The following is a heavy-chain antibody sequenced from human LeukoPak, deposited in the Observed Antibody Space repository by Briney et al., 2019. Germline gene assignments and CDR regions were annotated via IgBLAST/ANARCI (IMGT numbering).Heavy chain of an antibody. D-gene: IGHD3/OR15-3a*01. CDR1: GGSISSGTYY. V-gene: IGHV4-39*01. CDR2: IYHSGST. CDR3: ARQEIGLRSFDP. J-gene: IGHJ5*02. Sequence: DPSETLSLTCTVSGGSISSGTYYWAWIRQPPGKGLEWIGTIYHSGSTYYNPSLKSRVTISVDTSKNQFSLNLSSVTAADTAVYYCARQEIGLRSFDPWGQGTLVTVSS.